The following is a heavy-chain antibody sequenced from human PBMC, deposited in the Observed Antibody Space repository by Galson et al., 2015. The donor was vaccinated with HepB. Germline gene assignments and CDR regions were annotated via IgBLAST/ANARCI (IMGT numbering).Heavy chain of an antibody. CDR2: INPSGGGT. CDR3: ATNFGTEDYYYYYVMDV. Sequence: SVKVSCKASGSTFTSYYIHWVRQAPGQGLEWMGIINPSGGGTYYAQNFQGRLTMTRDTSTSTVYMDLSSPRSEDTAVYYCATNFGTEDYYYYYVMDVWGQGTTVTVSS. J-gene: IGHJ6*02. V-gene: IGHV1-46*01. CDR1: GSTFTSYY. D-gene: IGHD3-3*01.